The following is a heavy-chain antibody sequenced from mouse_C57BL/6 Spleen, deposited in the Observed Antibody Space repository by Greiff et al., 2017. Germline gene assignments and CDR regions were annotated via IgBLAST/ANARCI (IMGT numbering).Heavy chain of an antibody. Sequence: EVKLMESGPGLAKPSQTLSLTCSVTGYSITSDYWNWIRKFPGNKLEYMGYISYSGSTYYNPSLKSRISITRDTSKNQYYLQLNSVTTEDTATYYCAREKGLQGYYYAMDDWGQGTSVTVSS. J-gene: IGHJ4*01. CDR1: GYSITSDY. CDR2: ISYSGST. D-gene: IGHD3-3*01. V-gene: IGHV3-8*01. CDR3: AREKGLQGYYYAMDD.